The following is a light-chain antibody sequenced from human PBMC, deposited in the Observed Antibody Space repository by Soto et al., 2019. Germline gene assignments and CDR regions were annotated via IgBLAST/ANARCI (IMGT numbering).Light chain of an antibody. Sequence: EIVMTQSPATLSVSPGERATLSCRASQSVSSNLAWYQQKPGQAPRLLIYGASTRATGIPARFSGSGSGTXXXXXXXXXXXXXXXVXYXQXXHNWPPRGTFGQGTKVEIK. V-gene: IGKV3-15*01. CDR1: QSVSSN. CDR2: GAS. CDR3: QXXHNWPPRGT. J-gene: IGKJ1*01.